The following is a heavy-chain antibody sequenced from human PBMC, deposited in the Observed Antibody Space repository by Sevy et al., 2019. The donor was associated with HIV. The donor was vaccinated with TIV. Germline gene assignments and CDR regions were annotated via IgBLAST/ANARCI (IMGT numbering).Heavy chain of an antibody. CDR2: IFPGNSDA. D-gene: IGHD2-15*01. CDR3: VRGGHLPLDAFDI. CDR1: GYWFTSHW. Sequence: GESLKISCETSGYWFTSHWIGWVRRTPGKGLEWVGIIFPGNSDARYAPSFQGQVTISVDKSISAAYLQWSSLKASDTAIYYCVRGGHLPLDAFDIWGQGTMVTVSS. J-gene: IGHJ3*02. V-gene: IGHV5-51*01.